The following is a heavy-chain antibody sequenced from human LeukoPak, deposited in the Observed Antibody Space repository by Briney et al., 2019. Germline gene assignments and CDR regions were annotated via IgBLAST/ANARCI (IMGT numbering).Heavy chain of an antibody. V-gene: IGHV1-2*06. J-gene: IGHJ4*02. CDR3: GVVTTIRRIDY. Sequence: ASVNVSCKASGGTFSSYAISWVRQAPGQGLEWMGRINPNSGGTNYAQKFQGRVTMTRYTSISTAYMELSRLRSDDTAVYYCGVVTTIRRIDYWGQGTLVTVSS. D-gene: IGHD3-22*01. CDR2: INPNSGGT. CDR1: GGTFSSYA.